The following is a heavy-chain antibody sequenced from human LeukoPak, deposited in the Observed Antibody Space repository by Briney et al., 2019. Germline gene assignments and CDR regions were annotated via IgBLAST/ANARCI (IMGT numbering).Heavy chain of an antibody. Sequence: PGGSLRLSCAASGFTFSGYGMHWVRQAPGKGLEWVAVIWYDGSNKYYADSVKGRFTISRDNSKNTLYLQMNSLRAEDTAVYYCAKSAQYYYYYYMDVWGKGTTVTVSS. V-gene: IGHV3-33*06. J-gene: IGHJ6*03. CDR3: AKSAQYYYYYYMDV. CDR2: IWYDGSNK. CDR1: GFTFSGYG.